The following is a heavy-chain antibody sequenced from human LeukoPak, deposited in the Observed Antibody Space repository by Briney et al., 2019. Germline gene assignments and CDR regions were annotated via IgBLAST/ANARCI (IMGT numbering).Heavy chain of an antibody. V-gene: IGHV3-11*01. D-gene: IGHD1-7*01. CDR3: ARDNWNYFFHDY. CDR1: GFTFSDYY. CDR2: ISSSGSTI. J-gene: IGHJ4*02. Sequence: PGGSLRLSCAASGFTFSDYYMSWIRQAPGKGLEWVPYISSSGSTIYYADSVKGRFTISRDNAKNSLYLQMNSLRAEDAAVYYCARDNWNYFFHDYWGQGTLVTVSS.